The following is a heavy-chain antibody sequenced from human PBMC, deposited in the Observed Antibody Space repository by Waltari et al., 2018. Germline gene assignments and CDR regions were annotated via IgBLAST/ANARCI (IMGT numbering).Heavy chain of an antibody. CDR1: GGSFSGYY. CDR3: ARGTVTTVY. V-gene: IGHV4-34*01. Sequence: QVQLQQWGAGLLKPSETLSLTCAVYGGSFSGYYWSWIRQPPGKGLEWIGEINHSGSTKDSPALRGGGTISVDTSKNQFSLKLSSVTAADTAVYYCARGTVTTVYWGQGTLVTVSS. CDR2: INHSGST. J-gene: IGHJ4*02. D-gene: IGHD4-17*01.